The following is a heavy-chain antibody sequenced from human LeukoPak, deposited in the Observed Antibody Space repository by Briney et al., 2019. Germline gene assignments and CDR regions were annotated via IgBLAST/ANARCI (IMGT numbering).Heavy chain of an antibody. V-gene: IGHV3-11*01. CDR2: ISSGGRTI. J-gene: IGHJ5*02. Sequence: GGSLRLSCAASGFTFSDYYMSWIRQAPGKGLEWVSYISSGGRTIYYADSVKGRFTISRDNAKNSLYLQMNSLRAEDTAVYYCARAIAAAHNWFDPWGQGTLVTVSS. CDR3: ARAIAAAHNWFDP. CDR1: GFTFSDYY. D-gene: IGHD6-13*01.